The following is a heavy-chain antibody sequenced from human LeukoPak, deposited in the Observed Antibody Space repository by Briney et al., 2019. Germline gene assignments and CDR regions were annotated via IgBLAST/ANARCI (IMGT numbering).Heavy chain of an antibody. V-gene: IGHV3-66*01. D-gene: IGHD6-13*01. CDR2: IYSGGRT. CDR1: GFTVSSNY. CDR3: AGGPHSSSWYD. Sequence: GGSLRLSCAASGFTVSSNYMTWVRQAPGKGLEWVSVIYSGGRTYYADSVKGRFTVSRDNSENTLYPQMNSLRAEDTAVYYCAGGPHSSSWYDWGQGTLVTVPS. J-gene: IGHJ4*02.